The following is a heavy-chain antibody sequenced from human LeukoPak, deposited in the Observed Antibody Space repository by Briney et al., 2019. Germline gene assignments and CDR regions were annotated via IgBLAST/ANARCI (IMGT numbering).Heavy chain of an antibody. Sequence: SETLSLTCTVSGGSISSSSYYWGWIRQPPGKGLEWIGSIYYSGSTYYNPSLNSRVTISVDTSKNQFSLKLSSVTAADTAVYYCARHDPLKGWFGGHDYWGQGTLVTVSS. CDR1: GGSISSSSYY. D-gene: IGHD3-10*01. CDR2: IYYSGST. V-gene: IGHV4-39*01. J-gene: IGHJ4*02. CDR3: ARHDPLKGWFGGHDY.